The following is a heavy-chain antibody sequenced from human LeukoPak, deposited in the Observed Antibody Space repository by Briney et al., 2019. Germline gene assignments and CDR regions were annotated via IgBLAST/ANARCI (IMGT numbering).Heavy chain of an antibody. CDR2: INHSGST. D-gene: IGHD1-26*01. CDR1: GGSFSGYY. CDR3: ARPIVERDLLGRVFDI. Sequence: PSETLSLTCAAYGGSFSGYYWSWIRQPPGKGLEWIGEINHSGSTNYNPSLKSRVTISVDTSKNQFSLKLSSVTAADTAVYYCARPIVERDLLGRVFDIWGQGTMVTVSS. J-gene: IGHJ3*02. V-gene: IGHV4-34*01.